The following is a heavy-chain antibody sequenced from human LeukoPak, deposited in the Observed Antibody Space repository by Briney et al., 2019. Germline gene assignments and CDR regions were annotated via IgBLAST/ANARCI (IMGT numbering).Heavy chain of an antibody. J-gene: IGHJ4*02. CDR1: GGSISSYY. V-gene: IGHV4-59*01. D-gene: IGHD6-13*01. CDR3: ARGHPAAGTYY. Sequence: SETLSLTCTVSGGSISSYYWSWIRQPPGKGLEWIGYIYYSGSTNYNPSLKSRVTISVGTSKNQFSLKLSSVTAADTAVYYCARGHPAAGTYYWGQGTLVTVSS. CDR2: IYYSGST.